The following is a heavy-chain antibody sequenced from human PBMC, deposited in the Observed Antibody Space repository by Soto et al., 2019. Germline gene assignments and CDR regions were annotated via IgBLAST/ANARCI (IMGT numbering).Heavy chain of an antibody. Sequence: HPGGSLRLSCAASGFTFSSYAMSWVRQAPGKGLEWVSAISGSGGSTYYADSVKGRFTISRDNSKNTLYLQMNSLRAEDTAVYYCAKDKGLVAADMGYFDYWGQGTLVTVS. J-gene: IGHJ4*02. CDR2: ISGSGGST. CDR1: GFTFSSYA. CDR3: AKDKGLVAADMGYFDY. D-gene: IGHD1-26*01. V-gene: IGHV3-23*01.